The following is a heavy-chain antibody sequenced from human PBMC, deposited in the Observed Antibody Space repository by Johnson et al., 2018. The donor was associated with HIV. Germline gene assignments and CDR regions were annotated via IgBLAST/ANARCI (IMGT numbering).Heavy chain of an antibody. J-gene: IGHJ3*02. CDR2: IGTAGDT. V-gene: IGHV3-13*01. Sequence: VQLVESGGGLVQPGGSLRLSCAASGFTFSSYDMHWVRQATGKGLEWVSAIGTAGDTYYPGSVKGRFTISRENAKNSLYLQMNSLRAGATAVYYCARGGYYDSSGGDAFDIWGQGTMVTVSS. CDR1: GFTFSSYD. CDR3: ARGGYYDSSGGDAFDI. D-gene: IGHD3-22*01.